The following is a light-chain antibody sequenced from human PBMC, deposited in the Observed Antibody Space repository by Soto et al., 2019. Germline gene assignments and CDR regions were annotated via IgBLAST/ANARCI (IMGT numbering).Light chain of an antibody. J-gene: IGKJ1*01. CDR2: AAS. Sequence: AIQMTQSPSSLSASVGDRVTITCRASQGIRNDLDWFQQKPGKAPKLLIYAASNLQSGVPARFSGSGSGTDFTLTISSLQPEDFAVYYCQQCYNWPQWTFGQGTKVDIK. V-gene: IGKV1-6*01. CDR1: QGIRND. CDR3: QQCYNWPQWT.